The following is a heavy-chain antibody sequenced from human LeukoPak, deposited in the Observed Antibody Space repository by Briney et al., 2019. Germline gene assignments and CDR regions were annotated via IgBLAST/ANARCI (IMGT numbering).Heavy chain of an antibody. CDR3: ARVVEDIVVVPAATNWFDP. V-gene: IGHV4-30-4*01. D-gene: IGHD2-2*01. J-gene: IGHJ5*02. CDR1: GGSISSGDYY. CDR2: IYYSGST. Sequence: KPSETLSLTCTVSGGSISSGDYYWSWIRQPPGKGLEWIGYIYYSGSTYYNPSLKSRVTISVDTSKNQFSLKLSSVTAADTAVYYCARVVEDIVVVPAATNWFDPWGQGTLVTVSS.